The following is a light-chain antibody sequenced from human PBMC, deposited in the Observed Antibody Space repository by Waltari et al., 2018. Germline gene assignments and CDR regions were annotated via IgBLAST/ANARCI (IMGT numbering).Light chain of an antibody. J-gene: IGLJ2*01. V-gene: IGLV1-40*01. CDR3: QSYDNTGGVI. Sequence: QSVLTQPPSVSGAPGQRVTISCTGTYSNIGADYDVHWYQQFPGTAPQLLIYGNSNRPSGVPDRFSGLKSGTSASLAITWLQTEDEADYYCQSYDNTGGVIFGGGTRLTVL. CDR2: GNS. CDR1: YSNIGADYD.